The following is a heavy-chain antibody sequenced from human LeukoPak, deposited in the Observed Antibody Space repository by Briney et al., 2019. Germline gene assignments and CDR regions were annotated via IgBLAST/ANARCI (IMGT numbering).Heavy chain of an antibody. CDR1: GFTFSSYA. CDR3: ARAGGAYGSGSYYNGFDY. CDR2: ISSSSSYI. V-gene: IGHV3-21*01. J-gene: IGHJ4*02. D-gene: IGHD3-10*01. Sequence: GGSLRLSCAASGFTFSSYAMSWVRQAPGKGLEWVSSISSSSSYIYYADSVKGRFTISRDNAKNSLYLQMNSLRAEDTAVYYCARAGGAYGSGSYYNGFDYWGQGTLVTVSS.